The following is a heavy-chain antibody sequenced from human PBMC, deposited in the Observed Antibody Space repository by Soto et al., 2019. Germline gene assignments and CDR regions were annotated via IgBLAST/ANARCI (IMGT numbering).Heavy chain of an antibody. V-gene: IGHV4-30-2*01. D-gene: IGHD4-17*01. CDR2: TSHSGHP. CDR1: GDTISTGGYT. Sequence: QLQLQESGSRLVKSSETLSLTCDVSGDTISTGGYTWAWIRQPPGKALEWIGHTSHSGHPYYNPALKSRVFISMGRSKDLFFPKVRCVTAATTAVYYCARVTYSDYVGDFHLWGPGILGTVSS. J-gene: IGHJ4*01. CDR3: ARVTYSDYVGDFHL.